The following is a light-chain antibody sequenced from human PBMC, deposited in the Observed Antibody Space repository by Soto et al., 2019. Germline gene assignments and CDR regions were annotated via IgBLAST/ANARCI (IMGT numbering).Light chain of an antibody. J-gene: IGKJ4*01. CDR3: QQTYSTPLT. V-gene: IGKV1-39*01. CDR2: AAS. Sequence: DIQMTQSPSSLSASVGDRVTITCRASQSINSYLNWYQQEPRKAPKLLIYAASSLQSGVPSRFSGSGSGADFILTISSLQPEDFATYYCQQTYSTPLTFGGGTKVDIK. CDR1: QSINSY.